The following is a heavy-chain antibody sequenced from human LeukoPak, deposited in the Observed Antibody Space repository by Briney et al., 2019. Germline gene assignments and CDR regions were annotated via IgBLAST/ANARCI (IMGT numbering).Heavy chain of an antibody. CDR1: GYSISSGYY. D-gene: IGHD3-22*01. CDR3: ARGHYYDSSGYYPYFDY. Sequence: PSETLSLTCTVSGYSISSGYYWGWIRQPPGKGLEWIGSIYHSGSTYYNPSLKSRVTISVDTSKNQFSLKLSSVTAADTAVYYRARGHYYDSSGYYPYFDYWGQGTLVTVSS. CDR2: IYHSGST. V-gene: IGHV4-38-2*02. J-gene: IGHJ4*02.